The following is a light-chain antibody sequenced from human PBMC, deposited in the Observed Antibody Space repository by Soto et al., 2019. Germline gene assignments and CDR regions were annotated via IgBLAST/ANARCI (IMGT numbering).Light chain of an antibody. CDR2: GAS. Sequence: EIVLTQSPGTLSLSPGERAALSCRASHSVSSSYLAWYQQKPGQAPRLLIYGASSRATGIPDRFSGSGSGTDFTLTISRLEPEDFAVYYCQRYGSSPRFGPGTKVDI. J-gene: IGKJ3*01. CDR1: HSVSSSY. CDR3: QRYGSSPR. V-gene: IGKV3-20*01.